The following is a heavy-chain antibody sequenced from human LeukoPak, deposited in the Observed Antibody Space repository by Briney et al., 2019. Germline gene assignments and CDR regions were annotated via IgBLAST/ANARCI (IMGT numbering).Heavy chain of an antibody. V-gene: IGHV4-59*12. D-gene: IGHD3-22*01. CDR2: IYYSGST. J-gene: IGHJ6*03. CDR1: GGSIRSYY. Sequence: SETLSLTCTVSGGSIRSYYWSWIRQPPGKGLEWIAYIYYSGSTNYNPSLKSRATISVDTSKNQFSLKLTSVTAADTAVYYCTRAASSGPLFTYHMDVWGKGTTVTVSS. CDR3: TRAASSGPLFTYHMDV.